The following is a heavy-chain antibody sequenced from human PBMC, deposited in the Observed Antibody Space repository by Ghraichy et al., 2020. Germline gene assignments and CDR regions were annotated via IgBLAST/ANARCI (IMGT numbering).Heavy chain of an antibody. CDR3: ARGNGRWLQSTYYFDY. CDR1: GGSFSGYY. V-gene: IGHV4-34*01. J-gene: IGHJ4*02. CDR2: INHSGST. D-gene: IGHD5-24*01. Sequence: SETLSLTCAVYGGSFSGYYWSWIRQPPGKGLEWIGEINHSGSTNYNPSLKSRLTISVDTSKNQFSLKLSSVTAADTAVYYCARGNGRWLQSTYYFDYWGQGTLVTVSS.